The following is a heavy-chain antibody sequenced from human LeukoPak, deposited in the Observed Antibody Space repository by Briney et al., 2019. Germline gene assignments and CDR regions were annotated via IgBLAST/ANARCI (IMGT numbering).Heavy chain of an antibody. CDR1: GGSFSGYY. CDR2: INHSGST. Sequence: SETLSLTCAVYGGSFSGYYWSWIRQPPGKGLEWIGEINHSGSTNYTQSPKSRVTISADTSKNQFSLKLSSVTAADTAVYYCARRRPRYCTNCVSYAGDNWFDPWGQGTLVTVSS. D-gene: IGHD2-8*01. V-gene: IGHV4-34*01. J-gene: IGHJ5*02. CDR3: ARRRPRYCTNCVSYAGDNWFDP.